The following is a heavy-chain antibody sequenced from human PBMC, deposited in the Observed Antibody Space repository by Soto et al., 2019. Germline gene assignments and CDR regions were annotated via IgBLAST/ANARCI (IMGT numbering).Heavy chain of an antibody. V-gene: IGHV1-8*01. CDR1: GYTFTSYD. Sequence: ASVKVSCKASGYTFTSYDINWVRQATGQGLEWMGWMNPNSGNTGYAQKFQGRVTMTRNTSISTAYMELSSLRSEDTAVYYCARGPEREVLRYLDWLFYWGQGTLVTVSS. J-gene: IGHJ4*02. CDR2: MNPNSGNT. CDR3: ARGPEREVLRYLDWLFY. D-gene: IGHD3-9*01.